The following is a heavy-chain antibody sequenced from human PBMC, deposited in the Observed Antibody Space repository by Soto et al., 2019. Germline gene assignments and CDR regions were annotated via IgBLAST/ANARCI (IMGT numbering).Heavy chain of an antibody. J-gene: IGHJ4*02. Sequence: SETLSLTCAVSGVSISSGNWWTWVRQSPQRGLEYIGEIFHDGTANYYPSFERRVAISVDTSKNQFSLKLTSVTAADTATYFCARLVYATRLNYMYFDFWGQGTLVTVSS. D-gene: IGHD2-2*01. CDR1: GVSISSGNW. CDR2: IFHDGTA. V-gene: IGHV4-4*02. CDR3: ARLVYATRLNYMYFDF.